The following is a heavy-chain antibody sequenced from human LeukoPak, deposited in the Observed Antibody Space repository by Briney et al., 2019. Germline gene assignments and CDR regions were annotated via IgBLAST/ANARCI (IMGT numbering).Heavy chain of an antibody. D-gene: IGHD1-7*01. V-gene: IGHV4-59*11. CDR3: AGGGWNYPYYYYYYMDV. Sequence: SETLSLTCTVSGGSISSHYWSWIRQPPGKGLEWIGYIYYSGSTNYNPSLKSRVTISVDTSKNQFSLKLSSVTAADTAVYYCAGGGWNYPYYYYYYMDVWGKGTTVTVSS. CDR1: GGSISSHY. CDR2: IYYSGST. J-gene: IGHJ6*03.